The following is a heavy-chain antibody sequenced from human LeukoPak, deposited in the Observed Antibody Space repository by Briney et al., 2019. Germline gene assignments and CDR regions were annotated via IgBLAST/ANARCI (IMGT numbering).Heavy chain of an antibody. V-gene: IGHV4-59*01. Sequence: SETLSLTCTVSGGSIGSYYWSWIRQPPGKGLEWIGYIYYSGSTNYNPSLKSRVTISVDTSKNQFSLKLSSVTAADTAVYYCARDAYGGDIFDYWGQGTLVTVSS. CDR2: IYYSGST. D-gene: IGHD2-21*02. CDR1: GGSIGSYY. CDR3: ARDAYGGDIFDY. J-gene: IGHJ4*02.